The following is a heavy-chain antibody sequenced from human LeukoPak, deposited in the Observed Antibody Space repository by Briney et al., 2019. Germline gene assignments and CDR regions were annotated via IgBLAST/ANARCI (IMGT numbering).Heavy chain of an antibody. CDR3: AKEGAYPIITYDS. J-gene: IGHJ5*01. CDR1: GFSFSRYW. CDR2: IKGDGHEK. D-gene: IGHD3-10*01. Sequence: GGSLRLSCAGSGFSFSRYWMNWVRQAPGKGLEWVANIKGDGHEKNYVDSVKGRFSISRDNARNSLYLQMDSLRAEDTAVYYYAKEGAYPIITYDSWGQGALVTVSS. V-gene: IGHV3-7*01.